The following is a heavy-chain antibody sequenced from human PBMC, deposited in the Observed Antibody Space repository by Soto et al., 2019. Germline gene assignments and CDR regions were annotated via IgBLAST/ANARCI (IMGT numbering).Heavy chain of an antibody. J-gene: IGHJ6*03. CDR3: ATNGGGITIFGVATSGYDYYYYMDV. V-gene: IGHV3-66*01. Sequence: GGSLRLSCAASGFTVSSNYMSWVRQAPGKGLEWVSVIYSGGSTYYADSVKGRFTISRDNSKNTLYLQMNSLRAEDTAVYYCATNGGGITIFGVATSGYDYYYYMDVWGKGTTVTVSS. CDR1: GFTVSSNY. CDR2: IYSGGST. D-gene: IGHD3-3*01.